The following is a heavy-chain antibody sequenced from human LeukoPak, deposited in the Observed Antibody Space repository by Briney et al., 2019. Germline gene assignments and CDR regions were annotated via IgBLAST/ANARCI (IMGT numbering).Heavy chain of an antibody. CDR1: GFTFSSYG. D-gene: IGHD3-10*01. Sequence: GKSLRLSCSASGFTFSSYGMHWVRQAPGKGLEWVAVISYDGRHQYYTNSVKGRFTISRDNSNNTLNLQMNSLRAEDTALCYCAKSVGELVLPEGFDPWGQGTLVTVSS. CDR3: AKSVGELVLPEGFDP. J-gene: IGHJ5*02. V-gene: IGHV3-30*18. CDR2: ISYDGRHQ.